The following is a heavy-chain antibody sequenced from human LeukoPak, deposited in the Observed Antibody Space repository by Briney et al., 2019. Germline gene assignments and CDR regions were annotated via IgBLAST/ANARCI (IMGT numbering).Heavy chain of an antibody. CDR1: GFTFSSNW. Sequence: GGSLRLSCAASGFTFSSNWMSWVRQAPGKGLEWISYISSGSSYTEYADSVNGRFAISRDNAKNSLYLQVNSLRAEDTAVYYCARVQARYCSGGRCYGHNYGMDVWGQGTTVTVSS. J-gene: IGHJ6*02. CDR3: ARVQARYCSGGRCYGHNYGMDV. D-gene: IGHD2-15*01. V-gene: IGHV3-21*05. CDR2: ISSGSSYT.